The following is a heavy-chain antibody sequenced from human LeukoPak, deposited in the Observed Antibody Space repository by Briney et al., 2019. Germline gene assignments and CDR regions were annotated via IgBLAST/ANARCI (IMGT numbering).Heavy chain of an antibody. Sequence: PGGSLRLSCAASGFTFSSYGMHWVRQAPGKGLEWVAFIRYDGSNKYYADSVKGRFTISRDNSKNTLYLQMNSLRAEDTAVYYCARDLDVDTAMVYLDYWGQGTLVTVSS. CDR1: GFTFSSYG. V-gene: IGHV3-30*02. CDR3: ARDLDVDTAMVYLDY. CDR2: IRYDGSNK. D-gene: IGHD5-18*01. J-gene: IGHJ4*02.